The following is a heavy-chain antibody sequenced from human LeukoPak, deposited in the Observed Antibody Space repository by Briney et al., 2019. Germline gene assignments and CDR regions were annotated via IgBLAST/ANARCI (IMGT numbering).Heavy chain of an antibody. D-gene: IGHD3-10*01. CDR1: GFTFSDYY. CDR3: ARDGHAYGRGSPHY. Sequence: GGSLRLSCAASGFTFSDYYMSWIRQAPGKGLEWVSYISSSGSTKYYADSVKGRFTISRDNAKNSYLQMNSLRAEDTAVYYCARDGHAYGRGSPHYGGQGTLVTVSS. J-gene: IGHJ4*02. V-gene: IGHV3-11*01. CDR2: ISSSGSTK.